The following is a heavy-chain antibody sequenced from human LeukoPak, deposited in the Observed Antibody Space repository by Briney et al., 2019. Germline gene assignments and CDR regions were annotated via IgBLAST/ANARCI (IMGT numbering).Heavy chain of an antibody. CDR1: VFTFSSYG. V-gene: IGHV3-33*01. CDR3: ARNLKGPTPSTAFDI. D-gene: IGHD6-6*01. Sequence: GRTLRLSCAASVFTFSSYGMYWGRQPPAKGREWVAGIWYYGSYKYYAASVKGRFTISRDNSKNTLYLEMNSLRAEDTAVYYCARNLKGPTPSTAFDIWGQGTMVSVS. J-gene: IGHJ3*02. CDR2: IWYYGSYK.